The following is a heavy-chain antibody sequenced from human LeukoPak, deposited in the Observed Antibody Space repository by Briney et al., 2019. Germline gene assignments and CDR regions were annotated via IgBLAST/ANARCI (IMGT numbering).Heavy chain of an antibody. Sequence: GESLRLSCAASGFTFSSYAMSWVRRAPGKGPEWVSGITGSGATTYYADSVKGRFTISRDNSQNTLYLQMNTLRAEDTAVYYCAKVVSGFHFDCWGQGTLVTVSS. CDR1: GFTFSSYA. V-gene: IGHV3-23*01. CDR3: AKVVSGFHFDC. J-gene: IGHJ4*02. D-gene: IGHD1-26*01. CDR2: ITGSGATT.